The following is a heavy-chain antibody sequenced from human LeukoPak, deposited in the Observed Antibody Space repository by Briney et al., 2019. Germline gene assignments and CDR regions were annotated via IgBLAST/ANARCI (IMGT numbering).Heavy chain of an antibody. CDR2: ISYDGSNK. J-gene: IGHJ4*02. V-gene: IGHV3-30-3*01. D-gene: IGHD5-18*01. CDR3: ARDRGPWIQLWYDY. Sequence: GGSLRLSCAASGFTFSSYAMHWVRQAPGKGLEWVAVISYDGSNKYYADSVKGRFTISRDNSKNTLYLQMNSLRAEDTAVYYCARDRGPWIQLWYDYWGQGTLVTVSS. CDR1: GFTFSSYA.